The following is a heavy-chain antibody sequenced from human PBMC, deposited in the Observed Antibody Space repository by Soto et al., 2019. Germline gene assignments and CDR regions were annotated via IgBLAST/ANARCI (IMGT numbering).Heavy chain of an antibody. D-gene: IGHD2-2*01. J-gene: IGHJ4*02. Sequence: GGSLRLSCAASGFTFSSYAMHWVRQAPGKGLEYVSAISSNGGSTYYANSVKGRFTISRDNSKNTLYLQMGSLRAEDMAVYYCARDSYCSSTSCYAPFDYWGQGTLVTVSS. CDR2: ISSNGGST. CDR3: ARDSYCSSTSCYAPFDY. V-gene: IGHV3-64*01. CDR1: GFTFSSYA.